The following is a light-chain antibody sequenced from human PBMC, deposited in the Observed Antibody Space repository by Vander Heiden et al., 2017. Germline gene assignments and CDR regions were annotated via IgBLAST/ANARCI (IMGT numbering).Light chain of an antibody. V-gene: IGLV1-40*01. CDR1: RSNIGAGHD. Sequence: QSVLTQPPSVSGAPGQRVTISCTGSRSNIGAGHDVNGYQQFPGTVPKLLIYGNNIRPSGVPDRFSASKSGASGSLVITGLQAEDEADYYCQSFDDSLGTFYIFGSGTKIIVL. CDR2: GNN. J-gene: IGLJ1*01. CDR3: QSFDDSLGTFYI.